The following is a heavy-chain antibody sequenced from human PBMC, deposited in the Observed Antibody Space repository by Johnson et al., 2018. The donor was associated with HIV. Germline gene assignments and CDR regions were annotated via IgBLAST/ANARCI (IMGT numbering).Heavy chain of an antibody. Sequence: VQLVESGGGLVQPGGSLRLSCAASGFTVSSNYMSWVRQAPGKGLEWVSIIYSDGVTYYADSVKGRFTISRDNSKNTLYLQMNSLRAEDTAVYYCAKESDHFDAVASDIWGQGTMVTVSS. CDR1: GFTVSSNY. CDR2: IYSDGVT. J-gene: IGHJ3*02. D-gene: IGHD1-14*01. V-gene: IGHV3-66*01. CDR3: AKESDHFDAVASDI.